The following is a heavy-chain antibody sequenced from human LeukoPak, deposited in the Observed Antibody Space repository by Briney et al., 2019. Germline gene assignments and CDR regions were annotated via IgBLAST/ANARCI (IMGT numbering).Heavy chain of an antibody. CDR2: IWYDGSNK. CDR3: ARDYGSYYYYYYYMDV. J-gene: IGHJ6*03. V-gene: IGHV3-33*01. D-gene: IGHD1-26*01. Sequence: SGGSLRLSCAASGFTFSSYGMHWVRQAPGKGLEWVAVIWYDGSNKYYADSVKGRFTISTDNSKNTLYLQMNSLRAEDTAVYYCARDYGSYYYYYYYMDVWGKGTTVTVSS. CDR1: GFTFSSYG.